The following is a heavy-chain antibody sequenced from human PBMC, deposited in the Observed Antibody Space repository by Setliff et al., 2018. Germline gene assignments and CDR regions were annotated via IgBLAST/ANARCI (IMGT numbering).Heavy chain of an antibody. CDR2: IYPSDSHT. D-gene: IGHD6-13*01. CDR1: GYTFTSYW. CDR3: ARLGSSSWYNDVFDF. J-gene: IGHJ3*01. V-gene: IGHV5-51*01. Sequence: GESLTISCKGSGYTFTSYWIGWVRQMPGKGLEWLGIIYPSDSHTRYSPSFQGQVTISADRSISTAYLQWSSLKASDTAMYYCARLGSSSWYNDVFDFWGPGTMVTVSS.